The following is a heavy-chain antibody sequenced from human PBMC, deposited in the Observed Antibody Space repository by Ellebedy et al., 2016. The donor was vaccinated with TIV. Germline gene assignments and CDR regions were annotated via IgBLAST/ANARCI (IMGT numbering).Heavy chain of an antibody. D-gene: IGHD5-24*01. V-gene: IGHV3-33*01. CDR1: GFTFSSYG. Sequence: GESLKISCAASGFTFSSYGMHWVRQAPGKGLEWVAVIWYDGSNKYYADPVKGRFTISRDNSKNTLYLQMNSLRAEDTAVYYCARVGGDGYNWGMDVWGQGTTVTVSS. CDR3: ARVGGDGYNWGMDV. CDR2: IWYDGSNK. J-gene: IGHJ6*02.